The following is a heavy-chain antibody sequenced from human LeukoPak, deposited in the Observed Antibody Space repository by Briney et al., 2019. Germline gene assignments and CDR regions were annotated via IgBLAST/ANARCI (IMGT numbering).Heavy chain of an antibody. J-gene: IGHJ5*01. CDR1: GFSFSNFY. CDR2: IEQDGSEK. V-gene: IGHV3-7*01. Sequence: GGSLRLSCAASGFSFSNFYMSWVRQAPGRGLEWVAKIEQDGSEKYYVDAVKGRFTISRGNAKNSLSLEMNSLRAEDTAVYYCATLGYCSSISCSRAWFNYWGHGTPVTVSS. CDR3: ATLGYCSSISCSRAWFNY. D-gene: IGHD2-2*01.